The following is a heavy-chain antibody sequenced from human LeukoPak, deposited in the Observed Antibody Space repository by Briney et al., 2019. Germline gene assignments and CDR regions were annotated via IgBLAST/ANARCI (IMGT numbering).Heavy chain of an antibody. Sequence: ASVKXSCKAXGYXFTSYDINWVRQATGQGLEWMGWMDPNSGNTGYAQKFQGRVTMTRNTSISTAYMELSSLRSEDTAVYYCARLGYYDYIWGSYRYTELDYWGQGTLVTVSS. CDR3: ARLGYYDYIWGSYRYTELDY. J-gene: IGHJ4*02. CDR2: MDPNSGNT. D-gene: IGHD3-16*02. V-gene: IGHV1-8*01. CDR1: GYXFTSYD.